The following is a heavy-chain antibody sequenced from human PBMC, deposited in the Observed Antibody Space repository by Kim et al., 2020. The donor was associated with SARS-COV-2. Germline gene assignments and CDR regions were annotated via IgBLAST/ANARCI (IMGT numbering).Heavy chain of an antibody. CDR2: ISWNSGSI. V-gene: IGHV3-9*01. J-gene: IGHJ4*02. D-gene: IGHD6-13*01. CDR1: GFTFGDYA. CDR3: AKDTRTGYSSSWGFDY. Sequence: GGSLRLSCAASGFTFGDYAMHWVRQAPGKGLEWVSGISWNSGSIGYADSVKGRFTISRDNAKNSLYLQMNSLRAEDTALYYCAKDTRTGYSSSWGFDYWGQGTLVTVSS.